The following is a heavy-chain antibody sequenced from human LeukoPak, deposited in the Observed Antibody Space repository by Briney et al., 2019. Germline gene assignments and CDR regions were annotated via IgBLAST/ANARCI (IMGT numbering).Heavy chain of an antibody. J-gene: IGHJ5*02. D-gene: IGHD4-23*01. Sequence: SETLSLTCTVSGDSISSYYRSWIRQPPGKGLEWIGYIYYSGSTKNNPSLKSRVTISVDTSKNQFSLKLTSVIPADTAVYYCARVDEVTWFDPWGQGTLVTVSS. V-gene: IGHV4-59*01. CDR1: GDSISSYY. CDR3: ARVDEVTWFDP. CDR2: IYYSGST.